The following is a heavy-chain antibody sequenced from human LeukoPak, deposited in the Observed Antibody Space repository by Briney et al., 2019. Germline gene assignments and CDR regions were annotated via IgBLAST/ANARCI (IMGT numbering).Heavy chain of an antibody. CDR1: GFTFSSYAM. J-gene: IGHJ6*03. CDR3: ARGTRYSYGYYYYYYMDV. D-gene: IGHD5-18*01. Sequence: GSLRPSCTASGFTFSSYAMSWVRQPPGKGLEWIGEIYHSGSTNYNPSLKSRVTISVDKSKNQFSLKLSSVTAADTAVYYCARGTRYSYGYYYYYYMDVWGKGTTVTVSS. V-gene: IGHV4-4*02. CDR2: IYHSGST.